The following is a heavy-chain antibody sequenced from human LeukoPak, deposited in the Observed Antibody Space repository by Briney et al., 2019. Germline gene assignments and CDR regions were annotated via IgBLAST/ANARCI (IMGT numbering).Heavy chain of an antibody. CDR1: GFTFSSYS. CDR3: AKTRPLDSSSWSHGDY. Sequence: GSLRLSCAASGFTFSSYSMNWVRQAPGKGLEWVSAISGSGDSTYYGDSVKGRFTISRDNSKNTLYLQMNSLRAEDTAVYYCAKTRPLDSSSWSHGDYWGQGTLVTVSS. CDR2: ISGSGDST. J-gene: IGHJ4*02. D-gene: IGHD6-13*01. V-gene: IGHV3-23*01.